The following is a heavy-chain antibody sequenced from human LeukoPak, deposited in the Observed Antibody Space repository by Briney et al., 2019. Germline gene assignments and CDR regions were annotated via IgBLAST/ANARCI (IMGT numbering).Heavy chain of an antibody. CDR1: GGSISSGGHY. J-gene: IGHJ3*02. V-gene: IGHV4-31*03. Sequence: SSETLSLTCTVSGGSISSGGHYWSWIRQHPGKGLEWIGYIYYSGSTYYNPSLKSRVTISVDTSKNQFSLKLSSVTAADTAVYYCASKSYTIPRFAFDIWGQGTMVTVSS. D-gene: IGHD3-3*01. CDR2: IYYSGST. CDR3: ASKSYTIPRFAFDI.